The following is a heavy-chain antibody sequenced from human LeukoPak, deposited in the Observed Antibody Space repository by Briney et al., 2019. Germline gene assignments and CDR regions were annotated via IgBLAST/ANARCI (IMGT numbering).Heavy chain of an antibody. V-gene: IGHV3-48*03. CDR3: ARWDY. J-gene: IGHJ4*02. Sequence: PGGSLRLSCAASGFTFNSYEINWVRQAPGKGLEWVSYISGSGSAIYYADSVKGRFTISRDNAKNSLYLQMNSLRAEDTAVYYRARWDYWGQGTPVTVSS. CDR2: ISGSGSAI. CDR1: GFTFNSYE.